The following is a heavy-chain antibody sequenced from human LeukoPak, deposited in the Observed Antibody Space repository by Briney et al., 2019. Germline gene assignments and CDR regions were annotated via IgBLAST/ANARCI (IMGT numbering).Heavy chain of an antibody. Sequence: RASVKVSCKASGGTFSSYAISWVRQAPGQGLEWMGGIIPTFGTANYAQKFQGRVTITADESTSTAYMELSSLRSEDTAVYYCARDPSMVRGENTPYFDYWGQGTLVTVSS. V-gene: IGHV1-69*13. CDR1: GGTFSSYA. D-gene: IGHD3-10*01. CDR3: ARDPSMVRGENTPYFDY. CDR2: IIPTFGTA. J-gene: IGHJ4*02.